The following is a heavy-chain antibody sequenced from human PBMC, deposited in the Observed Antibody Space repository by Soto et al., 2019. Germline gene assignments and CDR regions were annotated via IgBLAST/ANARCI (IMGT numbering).Heavy chain of an antibody. D-gene: IGHD3-3*01. CDR3: ARPRYFVLLGWRPSQFNGMDD. J-gene: IGHJ6*02. V-gene: IGHV1-18*01. CDR2: ISTSNGYT. CDR1: GYSFSTYG. Sequence: QVQLVQSAGEVKEPGASLKVACKASGYSFSTYGISWVRQAPGQGLEWMGGISTSNGYTHYAQKFQGRVSITTATSANSTYREVRCLVSAGTPFYFCARPRYFVLLGWRPSQFNGMDDWGLGPSVTASS.